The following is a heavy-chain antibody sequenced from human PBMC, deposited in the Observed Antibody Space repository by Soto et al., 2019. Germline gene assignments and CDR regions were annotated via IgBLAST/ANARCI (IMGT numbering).Heavy chain of an antibody. D-gene: IGHD2-15*01. J-gene: IGHJ4*02. CDR1: GFTFSSYS. CDR2: ISSSSSYI. CDR3: ARDLGYCSGGSCYSVDY. V-gene: IGHV3-21*01. Sequence: GGSLRLSCAASGFTFSSYSMNWVRQAPGKGLEWVSSISSSSSYIYYADSVKGRFTISRDNAKNSLYLQMNSLRAEDTAVYYCARDLGYCSGGSCYSVDYWGQGTLVTVSS.